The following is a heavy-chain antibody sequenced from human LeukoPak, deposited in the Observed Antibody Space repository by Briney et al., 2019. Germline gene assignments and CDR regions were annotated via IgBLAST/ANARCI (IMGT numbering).Heavy chain of an antibody. CDR3: AREEDNDY. V-gene: IGHV1-2*02. CDR1: GYTFTDYY. CDR2: INPNSGGT. J-gene: IGHJ4*02. Sequence: GASVRVSCKASGYTFTDYYIHWVQQAPGKGLEWMGWINPNSGGTNYAQKFQGRVTMTRDTSISTAYMELSRLRSDDTAVYYCAREEDNDYWGQGTLVTVSS.